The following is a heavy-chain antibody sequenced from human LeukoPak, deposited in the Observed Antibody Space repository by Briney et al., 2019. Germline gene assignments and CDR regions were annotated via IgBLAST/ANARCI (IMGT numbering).Heavy chain of an antibody. CDR1: GFTFSNYA. Sequence: TGGSLRLSCAASGFTFSNYAMHWVRQARGTGLEWVALISYDGSSIRYADSVRGRFTISRDNSKNTLYLEVSSLRADDTAVYYCVRDHSTGGSGWYYDSWGQGTLLTVSS. CDR2: ISYDGSSI. D-gene: IGHD6-19*01. V-gene: IGHV3-30*04. CDR3: VRDHSTGGSGWYYDS. J-gene: IGHJ5*01.